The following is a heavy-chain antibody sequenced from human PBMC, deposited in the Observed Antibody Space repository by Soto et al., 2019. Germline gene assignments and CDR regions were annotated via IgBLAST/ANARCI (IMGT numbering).Heavy chain of an antibody. V-gene: IGHV1-18*01. CDR3: VRDCGCNCYSYHGWSFDI. Sequence: GASVKVSCKASGYTFTSYGSSWVRQAPGQGLEWMGWISAYNCNTNYAQKLQGRVTMTTDTSTSTAYMELRSLRSDDTAVYYCVRDCGCNCYSYHGWSFDIRRQGLTITVS. J-gene: IGHJ3*02. D-gene: IGHD2-21*01. CDR2: ISAYNCNT. CDR1: GYTFTSYG.